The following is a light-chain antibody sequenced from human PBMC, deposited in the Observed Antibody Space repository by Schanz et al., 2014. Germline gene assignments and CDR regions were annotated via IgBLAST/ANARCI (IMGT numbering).Light chain of an antibody. CDR2: GNS. CDR3: ATWDDIMSAWV. Sequence: QSVLTQPPSVSGAPGQRVSISCAGSSSNIGAGYDVHWFQQHPGTAPKLLIYGNSDRPSGVPDRFSGSKSGTSASLAISGFQFEDEADYYCATWDDIMSAWVFGGGTKLTVL. CDR1: SSNIGAGYD. V-gene: IGLV1-40*01. J-gene: IGLJ3*02.